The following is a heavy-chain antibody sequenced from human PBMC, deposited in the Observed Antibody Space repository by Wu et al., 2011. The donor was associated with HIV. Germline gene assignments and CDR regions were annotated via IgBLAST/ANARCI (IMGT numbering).Heavy chain of an antibody. CDR1: D. CDR3: ARGRIYYGNSRRRYYFDY. J-gene: IGHJ4*02. D-gene: IGHD3-22*01. Sequence: DLNWVRQTTGQGLEWMGWMNPNSGKTDSAQKFQGRVTITRNTSISTAYMELNSLRSEDTAVYYCARGRIYYGNSRRRYYFDYWGQGTLVTVSS. V-gene: IGHV1-8*03. CDR2: MNPNSGKT.